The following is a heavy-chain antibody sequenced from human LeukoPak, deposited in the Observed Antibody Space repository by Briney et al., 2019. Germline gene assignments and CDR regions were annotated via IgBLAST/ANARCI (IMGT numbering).Heavy chain of an antibody. CDR3: AKDRSGWRDAFDI. J-gene: IGHJ3*02. V-gene: IGHV3-23*01. D-gene: IGHD6-19*01. CDR1: GFTFSSYS. Sequence: GGSLRLSCAASGFTFSSYSMNWVRQAPGKGLEWVSAISTSGGSTYYADSVKGRFTMSRDNSKNALHLQMNSLRAEDTAVYYCAKDRSGWRDAFDIWGQGTMVTVSS. CDR2: ISTSGGST.